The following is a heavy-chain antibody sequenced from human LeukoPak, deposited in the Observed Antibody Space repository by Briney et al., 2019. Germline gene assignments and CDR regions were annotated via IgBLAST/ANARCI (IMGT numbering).Heavy chain of an antibody. CDR1: GDSVSSNGAA. CDR3: GRETDFGVVTN. J-gene: IGHJ4*02. V-gene: IGHV6-1*01. CDR2: TYYRSQQWYS. D-gene: IGHD3-3*01. Sequence: SQTLSLTCAISGDSVSSNGAAWDWKRPSPSRGFEWLGRTYYRSQQWYSDYAPSVKGRITINADTSQNQFSLHLNSVTPEDTAVYYCGRETDFGVVTNWGQGTLVTVSS.